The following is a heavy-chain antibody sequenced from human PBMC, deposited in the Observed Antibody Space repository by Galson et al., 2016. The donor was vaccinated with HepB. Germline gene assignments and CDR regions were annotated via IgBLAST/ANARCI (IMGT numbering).Heavy chain of an antibody. CDR1: GFTFRNYA. CDR3: TKHEVSTHDH. V-gene: IGHV3-23*05. D-gene: IGHD3-22*01. J-gene: IGHJ4*02. Sequence: SLRLSCAASGFTFRNYAMSWVRQAPGKGLEWVSAIHLAGRDIYYADSVRGRFTISRDDSNSMLYLQMNSLRPEDSALYYCTKHEVSTHDHWGQGILVTVSS. CDR2: IHLAGRDI.